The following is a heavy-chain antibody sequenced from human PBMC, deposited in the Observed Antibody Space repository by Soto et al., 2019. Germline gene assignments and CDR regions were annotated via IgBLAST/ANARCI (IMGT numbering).Heavy chain of an antibody. CDR3: ARAHDYGDYEVPYYCDGMDV. CDR2: MNPNSGNT. CDR1: GYTFTSYD. V-gene: IGHV1-8*01. J-gene: IGHJ6*02. D-gene: IGHD4-17*01. Sequence: QVQLVQSGAEVKKPGASVKVSCKASGYTFTSYDINWVRQATGQGLEWMGWMNPNSGNTGYAQKFQGRVTMTRNTSISTAYMERSSLRSEDTAVYYCARAHDYGDYEVPYYCDGMDVWGQGTTVTVSS.